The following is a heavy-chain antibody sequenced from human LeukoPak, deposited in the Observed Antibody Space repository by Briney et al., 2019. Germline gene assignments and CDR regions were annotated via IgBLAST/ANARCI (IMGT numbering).Heavy chain of an antibody. J-gene: IGHJ4*02. CDR2: ISSSGSTV. D-gene: IGHD2-2*01. Sequence: GGSLRLSCAASGFTFSSYSMNWVRQAPGKGLEWVSYISSSGSTVYYADSVKGRFTISRDNAKNSLYLQMNSLGAEDTAVYYCARGTDSTLFDYWGQGTLVTVSS. V-gene: IGHV3-48*04. CDR1: GFTFSSYS. CDR3: ARGTDSTLFDY.